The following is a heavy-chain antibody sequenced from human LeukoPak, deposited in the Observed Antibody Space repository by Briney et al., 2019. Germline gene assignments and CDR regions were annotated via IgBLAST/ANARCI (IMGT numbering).Heavy chain of an antibody. CDR1: GYSFSNSW. V-gene: IGHV5-51*01. J-gene: IGHJ4*02. CDR3: ARGLFSHLDYSDN. Sequence: GESLKISCKGSGYSFSNSWIAWVRQMPGGGLEWMGIIHPGDSDTRIRLSFQGLVTISADKSTSPAYLKWNSLKASDTAMYYCARGLFSHLDYSDNWGQGTLVTVSS. CDR2: IHPGDSDT.